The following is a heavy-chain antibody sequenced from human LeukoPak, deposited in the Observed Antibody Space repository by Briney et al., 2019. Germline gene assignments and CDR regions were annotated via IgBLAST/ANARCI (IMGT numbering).Heavy chain of an antibody. CDR3: ARAMVGVVIPDAFDI. CDR2: INHSGST. J-gene: IGHJ3*02. CDR1: GGSIRSSYYY. D-gene: IGHD3-3*01. Sequence: SETLSLTCTVSGGSIRSSYYYWGWVRQPPGKGLEWIGEINHSGSTNYNPSLKSRVTISVDTSKNQFSLKLSSVTAADTAVYYCARAMVGVVIPDAFDIWGQGTMVTVSS. V-gene: IGHV4-39*07.